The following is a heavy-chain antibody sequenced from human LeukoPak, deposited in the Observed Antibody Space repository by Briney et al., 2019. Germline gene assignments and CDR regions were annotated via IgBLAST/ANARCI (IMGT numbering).Heavy chain of an antibody. Sequence: ETLSLTCAVYGGSFSGYYWSWVRQAPGKGLEWVSAISGSGGSTHYADSVKGRFTISRDNSKNTLYLQMNSLRVEDTAVYYCAREVDRLFDYWGQGTLVTVSS. V-gene: IGHV3-23*01. D-gene: IGHD1-14*01. J-gene: IGHJ4*02. CDR1: GGSFSGYY. CDR3: AREVDRLFDY. CDR2: ISGSGGST.